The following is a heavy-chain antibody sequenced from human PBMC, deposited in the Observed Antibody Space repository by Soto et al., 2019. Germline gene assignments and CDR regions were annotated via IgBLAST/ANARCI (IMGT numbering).Heavy chain of an antibody. D-gene: IGHD2-15*01. J-gene: IGHJ3*01. CDR1: GGSISSYY. CDR3: ARDEGWS. V-gene: IGHV4-59*12. CDR2: IYYSGST. Sequence: PSETLSLTCTVSGGSISSYYWSWIRQPPGKGLEWIGYIYYSGSTYYNPSLKSRVTISVDTSKNQFSLKLSSVTAADTAVYYCARDEGWSWGQGTMVTVSS.